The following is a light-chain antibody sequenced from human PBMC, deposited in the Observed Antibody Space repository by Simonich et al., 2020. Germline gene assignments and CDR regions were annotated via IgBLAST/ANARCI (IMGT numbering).Light chain of an antibody. CDR3: YSTDSSGNHRV. V-gene: IGLV3-10*01. Sequence: SYELTQPPSVSVSPGQTARITCSGDALPKKYAYWYQQKSGQAPVLFTYEDSKRPSGITERFSGSSSETMATLTISGAQVEDEADYYCYSTDSSGNHRVFGGGTKLTVL. CDR2: EDS. CDR1: ALPKKY. J-gene: IGLJ3*02.